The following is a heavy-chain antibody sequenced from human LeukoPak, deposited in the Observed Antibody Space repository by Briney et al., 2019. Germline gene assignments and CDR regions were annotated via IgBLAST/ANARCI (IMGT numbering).Heavy chain of an antibody. Sequence: ASVKVSCQASGGTLSNFPLSWVRQAPGQGLEWVGRILPILGVPNYAQRFQDRVTFTADTSTNTAFMELSSLTFEDAAIYFCAREEDWYFDLWGRGTLVSASS. CDR3: AREEDWYFDL. CDR2: ILPILGVP. V-gene: IGHV1-69*04. J-gene: IGHJ2*01. CDR1: GGTLSNFP.